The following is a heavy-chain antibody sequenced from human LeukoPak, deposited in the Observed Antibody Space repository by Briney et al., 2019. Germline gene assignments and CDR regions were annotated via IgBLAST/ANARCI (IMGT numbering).Heavy chain of an antibody. J-gene: IGHJ4*02. Sequence: SETLSLTCTVSGGSISSNTYYWGWIRPPPGKGLEWIGSIYYSGSTYYNPSLKSRVTISVDTSKNQFSLKLSSVTAADTAVYYCARVTYNWNYPPDKTLYYFDYWGQGTLVTVSS. CDR2: IYYSGST. CDR1: GGSISSNTYY. V-gene: IGHV4-39*07. D-gene: IGHD1-7*01. CDR3: ARVTYNWNYPPDKTLYYFDY.